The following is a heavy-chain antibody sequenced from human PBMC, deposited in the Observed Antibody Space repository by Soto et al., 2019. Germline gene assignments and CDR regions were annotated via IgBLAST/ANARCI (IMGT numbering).Heavy chain of an antibody. CDR3: AREWWELSPYYYYAMAV. Sequence: QVQLVESGGGLVNPGGSLRLSCAASGFTFSDYYMSWLRQAPGKGLEWVSYINAGGNTRYYADSVKGRFTISRDNAKISLYLQMNSLSAEDTSVYYCAREWWELSPYYYYAMAVWGQGTTVSVSS. CDR2: INAGGNTR. V-gene: IGHV3-11*01. J-gene: IGHJ6*02. CDR1: GFTFSDYY. D-gene: IGHD3-16*02.